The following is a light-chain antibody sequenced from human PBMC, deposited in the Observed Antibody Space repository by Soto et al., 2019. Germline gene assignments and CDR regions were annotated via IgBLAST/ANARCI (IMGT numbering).Light chain of an antibody. V-gene: IGKV3-20*01. Sequence: EVMLNMSPGTVSLSTKERATLSCRASQSVSTSFLARYQQKPGQAPRLLIYGAFSRATGIPDRFSGSGSGTDFTLTISRLEPEDFAVYYCQQYGNSIPITFGQGTRLEI. CDR1: QSVSTSF. J-gene: IGKJ5*01. CDR3: QQYGNSIPIT. CDR2: GAF.